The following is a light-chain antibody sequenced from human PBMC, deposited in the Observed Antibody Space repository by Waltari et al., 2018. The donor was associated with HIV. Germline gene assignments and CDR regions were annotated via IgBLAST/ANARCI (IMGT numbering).Light chain of an antibody. Sequence: DIQMTQSPSSLSASLGDRVTITCRASQSISSYLNWYQQKPGKAPKLLIYAASSLQSGVPSRFSCSGSGTDCTSTSSRVQPEDLATYYCKQSYSTPCTFGPGRKGDIK. J-gene: IGKJ3*01. V-gene: IGKV1-39*01. CDR1: QSISSY. CDR2: AAS. CDR3: KQSYSTPCT.